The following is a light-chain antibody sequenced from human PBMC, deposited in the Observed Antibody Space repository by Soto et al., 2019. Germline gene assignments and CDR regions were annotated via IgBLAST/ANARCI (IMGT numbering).Light chain of an antibody. CDR1: SSDVGDYSF. J-gene: IGLJ2*01. V-gene: IGLV2-11*01. CDR3: CSYAANFLV. CDR2: DVS. Sequence: QSVLTQPRSVSGSPGQSVAISCTGTSSDVGDYSFVSWYQQHPGKAPKLMIYDVSKRPSGVPDRFSGSKSGNTASLIISGLQTDDEADDYCCSYAANFLVLGGGTKLTVL.